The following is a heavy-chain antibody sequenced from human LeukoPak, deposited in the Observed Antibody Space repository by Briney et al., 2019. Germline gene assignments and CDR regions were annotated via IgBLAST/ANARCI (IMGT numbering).Heavy chain of an antibody. J-gene: IGHJ5*02. CDR3: ASGPLYCGGGSCYSDAWFDP. V-gene: IGHV4-59*01. CDR2: IYYSGST. CDR1: GGSISSYY. Sequence: SETLSLTCTVSGGSISSYYWSWIRQPPGKGLEWIGYIYYSGSTNYNPSLKSRVTISVDTSKNQFSLKLSSVTAADTAVYYCASGPLYCGGGSCYSDAWFDPWGQGTLVTVSS. D-gene: IGHD2-15*01.